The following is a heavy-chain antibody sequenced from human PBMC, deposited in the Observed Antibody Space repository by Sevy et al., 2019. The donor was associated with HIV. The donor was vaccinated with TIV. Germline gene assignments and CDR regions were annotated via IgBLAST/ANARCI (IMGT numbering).Heavy chain of an antibody. CDR2: FKRKADGGTL. CDR1: GFTFSDYA. V-gene: IGHV3-49*04. CDR3: TRWKGAQSGFDY. D-gene: IGHD1-1*01. Sequence: GGSLRLSCTASGFTFSDYAMNWVRQSPGKGLEWVACFKRKADGGTLDHAASVKGRFTISRDDSKNMAYLQMNDLKTEDKGVYYCTRWKGAQSGFDYWGQGALVTVSS. J-gene: IGHJ4*02.